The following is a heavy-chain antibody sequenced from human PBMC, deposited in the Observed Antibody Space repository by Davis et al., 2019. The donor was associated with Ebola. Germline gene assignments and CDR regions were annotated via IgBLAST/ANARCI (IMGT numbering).Heavy chain of an antibody. V-gene: IGHV3-30*03. Sequence: PGGSLRLSCAASGFTFSSYGMHWVRQAPGKGLEWVAVISYDGSNKYYADYVKGRFTISRDNSKNTLYLQMNSLSAEDTAVYYCARDSSSWYFDGMDVWGQGTTVTVSS. J-gene: IGHJ6*02. CDR3: ARDSSSWYFDGMDV. CDR2: ISYDGSNK. CDR1: GFTFSSYG. D-gene: IGHD6-13*01.